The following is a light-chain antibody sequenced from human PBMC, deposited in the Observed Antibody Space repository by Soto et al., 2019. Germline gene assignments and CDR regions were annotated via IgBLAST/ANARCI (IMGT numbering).Light chain of an antibody. V-gene: IGKV1-9*01. CDR3: QQFNVYPLT. J-gene: IGKJ4*01. Sequence: DIQLTQSPSFLSASVGDRVTITCRASQGIRDFLAWYQQKPGKAPKLLIYAASTLQTGVPTRFSGIASGTEFTLIISNLQPADFATYYCQQFNVYPLTFGGGTKVXIK. CDR1: QGIRDF. CDR2: AAS.